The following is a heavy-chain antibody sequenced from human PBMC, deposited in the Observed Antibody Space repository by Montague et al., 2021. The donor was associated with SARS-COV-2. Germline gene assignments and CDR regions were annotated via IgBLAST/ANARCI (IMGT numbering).Heavy chain of an antibody. D-gene: IGHD4-11*01. Sequence: SETLSLTCTVSGGSISSFYWSWIRQPPGKGLEWIGYIPYSGSTNYNPSLTSRVTMSVDTSKNQFSLEVNSVTAADTAVYYCARHYSSTLLAVYWGQGNLVPVSS. V-gene: IGHV4-59*08. CDR1: GGSISSFY. CDR3: ARHYSSTLLAVY. CDR2: IPYSGST. J-gene: IGHJ4*02.